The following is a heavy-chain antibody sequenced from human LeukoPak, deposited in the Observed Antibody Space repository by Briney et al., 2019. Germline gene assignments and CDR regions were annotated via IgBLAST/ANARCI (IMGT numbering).Heavy chain of an antibody. V-gene: IGHV3-48*03. J-gene: IGHJ3*02. D-gene: IGHD3-9*01. CDR1: GFTFSSYE. CDR2: ISSSGSTI. Sequence: GGSLRLSCAASGFTFSSYEMNWVRQAPGKGLEWVSYISSSGSTIYYADSVKGRFTISRDNAKISLYLQMNSLRAEDTAVYYCARDSRHFDWLLGAAFDIWGQGTMVTVSS. CDR3: ARDSRHFDWLLGAAFDI.